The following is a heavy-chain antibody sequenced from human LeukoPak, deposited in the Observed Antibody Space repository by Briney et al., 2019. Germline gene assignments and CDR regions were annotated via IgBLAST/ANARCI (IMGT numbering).Heavy chain of an antibody. CDR3: ARDLRGTVTTFHAFDI. CDR2: ISSSSSYI. Sequence: GGSLRLSCAASGFTFSSYSMNWVRQAPGKRLEWVSSISSSSSYIYYADSAKGRFTISRDNAKNSLYLQMNSLRAEDTAVYYCARDLRGTVTTFHAFDIWGQGTMVTVSS. D-gene: IGHD4-17*01. CDR1: GFTFSSYS. V-gene: IGHV3-21*01. J-gene: IGHJ3*02.